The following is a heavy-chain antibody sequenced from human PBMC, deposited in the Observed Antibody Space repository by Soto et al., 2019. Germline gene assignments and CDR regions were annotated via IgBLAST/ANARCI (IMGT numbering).Heavy chain of an antibody. CDR3: ARLSSGWSPGAFDI. V-gene: IGHV1-2*02. CDR1: GYTFTGYY. D-gene: IGHD6-19*01. J-gene: IGHJ3*02. Sequence: ASVKVSCKASGYTFTGYYMHWVRQAPGQGLEWMGWINPNSGGTNYAQKFQGRVTMTRDTSISTAYMELSRLRSDDTAVYYCARLSSGWSPGAFDIWCQGTIFTVSS. CDR2: INPNSGGT.